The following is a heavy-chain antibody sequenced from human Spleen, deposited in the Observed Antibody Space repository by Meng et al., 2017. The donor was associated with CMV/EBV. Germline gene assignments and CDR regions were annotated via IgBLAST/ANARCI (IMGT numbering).Heavy chain of an antibody. CDR3: ARSPRGGAKGGDY. CDR2: INPNSGGT. CDR1: GYTFTGYY. Sequence: CKASGYTFTGYYMHWVRQAPGQGLGWMGWINPNSGGTNYAQKFQGRVTMTRDTSISTAYMKLSRLRSDDTAVYYCARSPRGGAKGGDYWGQGTLVTVSS. J-gene: IGHJ4*02. D-gene: IGHD1-26*01. V-gene: IGHV1-2*02.